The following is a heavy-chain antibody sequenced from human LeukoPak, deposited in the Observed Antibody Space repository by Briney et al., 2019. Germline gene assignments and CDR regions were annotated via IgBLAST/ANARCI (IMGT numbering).Heavy chain of an antibody. Sequence: PSETLSLTCTVSGGSISGYYWSWIRQPPGKGLEWIGYIYSSGSTNYNPSLKSRVTIAVDTSKNQFSLKLSSVTAADTAVYYCARGTVTIDYFDYWGQGTLVTVSS. CDR2: IYSSGST. V-gene: IGHV4-59*01. J-gene: IGHJ4*02. D-gene: IGHD4-17*01. CDR3: ARGTVTIDYFDY. CDR1: GGSISGYY.